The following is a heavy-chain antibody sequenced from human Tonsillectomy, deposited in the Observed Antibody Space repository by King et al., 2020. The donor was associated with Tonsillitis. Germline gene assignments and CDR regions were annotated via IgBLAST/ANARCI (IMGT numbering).Heavy chain of an antibody. Sequence: VQLQQWGAGLLKPSETLSLTCAVYGGSFSGYYWSWIRQPPGKGLEWIGEINHSGSTNYNPSLKSRVTISVDTSKNQFSLKLSSVTAADTAVYYFSRAPSHLYGWGAFDIWGQGTMVTVSS. D-gene: IGHD6-19*01. CDR1: GGSFSGYY. V-gene: IGHV4-34*01. CDR2: INHSGST. J-gene: IGHJ3*02. CDR3: SRAPSHLYGWGAFDI.